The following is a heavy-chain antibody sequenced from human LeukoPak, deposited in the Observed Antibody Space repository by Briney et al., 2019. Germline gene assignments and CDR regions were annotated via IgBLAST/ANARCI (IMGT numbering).Heavy chain of an antibody. CDR2: INPNGDRT. D-gene: IGHD4-23*01. V-gene: IGHV1-46*01. Sequence: ASVKVSCKDPGYTFTNYGISWVRQAPGQGLEWLGIINPNGDRTNYARTFQGRVTMTRDTSTTTVYMELSSLRSEDTAVYYCARDMSTRVTPISYAFDVWGQGTMVTVSS. CDR1: GYTFTNYG. J-gene: IGHJ3*01. CDR3: ARDMSTRVTPISYAFDV.